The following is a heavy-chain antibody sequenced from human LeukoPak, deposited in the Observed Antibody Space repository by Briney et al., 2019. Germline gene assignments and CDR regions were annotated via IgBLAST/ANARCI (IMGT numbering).Heavy chain of an antibody. CDR2: IYSGGST. V-gene: IGHV3-66*01. Sequence: PGGSLRLSCAASGFTVSSNYMSWVRQAPGKGLEWVSVIYSGGSTYYADSVKGRFTISRDNSKNTLYLQMNSLRAEDTAVYYCARGPFDSSSWYLLTDYYYMDVWGKGTTVTISS. CDR3: ARGPFDSSSWYLLTDYYYMDV. CDR1: GFTVSSNY. J-gene: IGHJ6*03. D-gene: IGHD6-13*01.